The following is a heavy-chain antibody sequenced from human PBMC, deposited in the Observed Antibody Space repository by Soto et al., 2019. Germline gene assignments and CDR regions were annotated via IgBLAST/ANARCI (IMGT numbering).Heavy chain of an antibody. CDR3: ARVFRYDSSGSDAFDI. Sequence: QVQLVQSGAEVKMPGASVKVSCKASGYTFTSYGISWVRQAPGQGLEWMGWISAYNGNTNYAQKLQGRVTMTTDTSTSTAYMELRSLRSDDTAVYYCARVFRYDSSGSDAFDIWGQGTMVTVSS. D-gene: IGHD3-22*01. V-gene: IGHV1-18*01. CDR1: GYTFTSYG. CDR2: ISAYNGNT. J-gene: IGHJ3*02.